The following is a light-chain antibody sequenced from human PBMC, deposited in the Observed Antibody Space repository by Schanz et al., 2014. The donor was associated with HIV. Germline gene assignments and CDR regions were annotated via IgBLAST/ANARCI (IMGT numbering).Light chain of an antibody. J-gene: IGLJ1*01. Sequence: QSVLTQPASVSGSPGQSITISCTGTSSDIGGYNYVPWYQQHPGKAPKLMIYDVSNRPSGVSNRFSGSKSGNTASLTISGLQSEDEADYYCAAWDGSLNGYVFGTGTKLTVL. CDR3: AAWDGSLNGYV. CDR1: SSDIGGYNY. V-gene: IGLV2-14*01. CDR2: DVS.